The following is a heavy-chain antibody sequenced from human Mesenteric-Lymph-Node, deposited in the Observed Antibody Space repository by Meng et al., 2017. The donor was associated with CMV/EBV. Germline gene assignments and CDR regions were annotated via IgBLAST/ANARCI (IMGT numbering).Heavy chain of an antibody. J-gene: IGHJ4*02. V-gene: IGHV4-61*01. D-gene: IGHD3-3*01. CDR3: ARVTRGSRDFWSDFDY. Sequence: SETLSLTCSVSDGSVNNPSYYWTWIRQPPGKGLEWIGYISYFGNTYYNPSLKSRISISVDTSQNQLSLNLNSVTPADTAMYYCARVTRGSRDFWSDFDYWGQGTLVTVSS. CDR2: ISYFGNT. CDR1: DGSVNNPSYY.